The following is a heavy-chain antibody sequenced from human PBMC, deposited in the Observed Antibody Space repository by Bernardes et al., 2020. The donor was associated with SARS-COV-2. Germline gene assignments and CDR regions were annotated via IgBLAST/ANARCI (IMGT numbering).Heavy chain of an antibody. CDR3: ARDTYSSSWYWFDP. Sequence: GGSLRLSCAASGFPFSSYGMHWFPQAPGKGLEWLAVIWYDGINKYYADSLKGRFTISRDNSKNTLYLQMNSLRAEDTAVYYCARDTYSSSWYWFDPWGQGTLVTVSS. D-gene: IGHD6-13*01. CDR1: GFPFSSYG. V-gene: IGHV3-33*01. J-gene: IGHJ5*02. CDR2: IWYDGINK.